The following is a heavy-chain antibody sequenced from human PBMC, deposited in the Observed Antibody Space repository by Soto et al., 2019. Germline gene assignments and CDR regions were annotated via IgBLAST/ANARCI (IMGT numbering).Heavy chain of an antibody. CDR2: IKQDGSEE. V-gene: IGHV3-7*04. CDR1: GFSSSPFW. Sequence: EVQLVESGGGLVQPGGSLRLSCADSGFSSSPFWMTWVRQAPGKGLEWVALIKQDGSEELYVDSVKGRFTISRDNAKNSVYLQMDSLRVEETPVYYCTGGSGWLQTDWGQGRLVTGSS. D-gene: IGHD6-19*01. J-gene: IGHJ4*02. CDR3: TGGSGWLQTD.